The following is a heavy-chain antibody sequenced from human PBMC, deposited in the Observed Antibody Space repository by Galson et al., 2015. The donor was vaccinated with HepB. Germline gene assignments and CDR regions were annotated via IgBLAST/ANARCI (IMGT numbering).Heavy chain of an antibody. D-gene: IGHD6-13*01. CDR3: ARVLATAGYPFDS. V-gene: IGHV4-39*07. Sequence: ETLSLTCTVSGVSINSYNYYWGWIRQPPGKGLEWIGIISYSVTTYYNPSLTSRVTTSLDRSENQFFLTLTSVTAADTAVYYCARVLATAGYPFDSWGQGTLVSVSS. J-gene: IGHJ4*02. CDR2: ISYSVTT. CDR1: GVSINSYNYY.